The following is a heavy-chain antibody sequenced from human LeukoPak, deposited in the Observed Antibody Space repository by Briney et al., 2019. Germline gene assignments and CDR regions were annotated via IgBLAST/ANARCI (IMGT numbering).Heavy chain of an antibody. CDR1: GGSISSSNDY. D-gene: IGHD6-13*01. CDR3: AKDLSSSMFPDAFDI. Sequence: ETLSLTCTVSGGSISSSNDYWGWIRQPPGKGLEWVSIIYSGGSTYYADSVKGRFTISRDNSKNTLYLQMNSLRAEDTAVYYCAKDLSSSMFPDAFDIWGQGTMVTVSS. J-gene: IGHJ3*02. V-gene: IGHV3-53*01. CDR2: IYSGGST.